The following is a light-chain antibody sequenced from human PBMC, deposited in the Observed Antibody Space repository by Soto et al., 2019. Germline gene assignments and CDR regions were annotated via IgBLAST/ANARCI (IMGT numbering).Light chain of an antibody. CDR1: RSNIGPNA. J-gene: IGLJ1*01. V-gene: IGLV1-44*01. CDR2: NNN. Sequence: QSVLTQPPSASAAPGQRVTISCSGSRSNIGPNAVNWYQQIPGAAPRLLIYNNNQRPSGVPDRFTGSRSGTSASLAINDLQSDCEATYFCAAWADSLDVLYVFGPGTKVTVL. CDR3: AAWADSLDVLYV.